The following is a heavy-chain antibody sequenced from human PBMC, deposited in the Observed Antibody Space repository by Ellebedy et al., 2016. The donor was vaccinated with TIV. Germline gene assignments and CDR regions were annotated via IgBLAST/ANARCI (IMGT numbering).Heavy chain of an antibody. CDR1: GITFRNSW. Sequence: GGSLRLSXEVSGITFRNSWMRWVRQAPGKGLEWVANIKEDGSEEYYVDSVKGRFTISRDNAKNSLYLQMNSLRAEDTAVYYCAGRGYWGQGTLVTVSS. V-gene: IGHV3-7*02. CDR3: AGRGY. J-gene: IGHJ4*02. CDR2: IKEDGSEE.